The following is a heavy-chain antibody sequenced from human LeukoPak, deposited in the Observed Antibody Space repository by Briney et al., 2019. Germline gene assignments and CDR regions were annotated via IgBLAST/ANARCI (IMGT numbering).Heavy chain of an antibody. V-gene: IGHV3-30-3*01. CDR3: ARDKGEGIYYFHMDV. Sequence: GGSLRLSCVASGFSFSAYAMHWVRQAPGKGLDWVAITSQDVRNNFYADSVQGRFTISRDNSKNTVYLQMNRLRVEDTAVYFCARDKGEGIYYFHMDVWGKGTTVTVSS. CDR2: TSQDVRNN. J-gene: IGHJ6*03. D-gene: IGHD3-16*01. CDR1: GFSFSAYA.